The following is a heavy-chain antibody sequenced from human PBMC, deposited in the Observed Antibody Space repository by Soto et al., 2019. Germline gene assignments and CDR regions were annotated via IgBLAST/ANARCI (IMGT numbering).Heavy chain of an antibody. CDR2: IIPIFGTA. D-gene: IGHD1-26*01. V-gene: IGHV1-69*13. J-gene: IGHJ4*02. CDR1: GGTFSSYA. Sequence: GASVKVSCKASGGTFSSYAISWVRQAPGQGLEWMGGIIPIFGTANYAQKFQGRVTITADESTSTAYMELSSLRSEDTAVYYCAREIPATSGSYGYWGQGTLVTVSS. CDR3: AREIPATSGSYGY.